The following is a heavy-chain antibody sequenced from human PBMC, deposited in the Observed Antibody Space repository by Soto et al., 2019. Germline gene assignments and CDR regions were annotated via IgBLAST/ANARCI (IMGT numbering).Heavy chain of an antibody. CDR2: INSDGITT. CDR1: GLTLSNYW. V-gene: IGHV3-74*03. J-gene: IGHJ5*02. Sequence: EVQLVESGGGPVQAGGSPRLSCAASGLTLSNYWMQWVRQGPGKGLVWVAHINSDGITTKYAESVKGRFTISRDDAKNMLYLQMNSLRHDDTAVYYCAKVKGGSGARGDPLDLWGQGILVTVSS. D-gene: IGHD2-15*01. CDR3: AKVKGGSGARGDPLDL.